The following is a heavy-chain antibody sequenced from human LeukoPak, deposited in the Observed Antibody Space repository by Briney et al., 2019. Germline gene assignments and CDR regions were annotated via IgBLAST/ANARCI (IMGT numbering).Heavy chain of an antibody. CDR1: GGSISSYY. V-gene: IGHV4-4*07. D-gene: IGHD6-19*01. J-gene: IGHJ6*02. Sequence: SETLSLTCTVSGGSISSYYWSWIRQPGGKGLEWIGRIYTSGSTNYNPSLKSRVTMSVDTSKLQFSLKLSSVTAADTAVYYCARAYSSGSYYGKDVWGQGTTVTVSS. CDR2: IYTSGST. CDR3: ARAYSSGSYYGKDV.